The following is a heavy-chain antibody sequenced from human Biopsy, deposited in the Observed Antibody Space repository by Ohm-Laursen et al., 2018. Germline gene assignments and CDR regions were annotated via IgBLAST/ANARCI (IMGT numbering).Heavy chain of an antibody. V-gene: IGHV4-59*01. CDR3: ARLVGAATGFDQ. J-gene: IGHJ4*02. D-gene: IGHD1-26*01. Sequence: GTLSLPCRLSGGSLSGYSWHWLLQSPGTGLDWLGYLWCRGTTGYNPSLQSRVSISLDLSTDQFSLKVESVPAADTAVYYCARLVGAATGFDQWGQGIPVTVSS. CDR1: GGSLSGYS. CDR2: LWCRGTT.